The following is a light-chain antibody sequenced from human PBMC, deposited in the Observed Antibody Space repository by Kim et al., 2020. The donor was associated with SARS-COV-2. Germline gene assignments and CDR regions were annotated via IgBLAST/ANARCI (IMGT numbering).Light chain of an antibody. CDR2: AAS. J-gene: IGKJ4*01. CDR1: QGIRND. V-gene: IGKV1-6*01. CDR3: LQDYNYPLT. Sequence: AIQMTQSPSSLSASVGDRVTITCRSSQGIRNDLGWYQQKPGKAPKLLIYAASSLQSGVPSRFSGSGSGTDFTLTISSLQPEDFAAYYCLQDYNYPLTFGGGTKLEI.